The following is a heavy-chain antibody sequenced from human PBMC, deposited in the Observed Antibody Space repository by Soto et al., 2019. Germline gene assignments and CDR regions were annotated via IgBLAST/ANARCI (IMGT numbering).Heavy chain of an antibody. CDR3: AKETPGMDV. CDR1: GFTFSSYA. CDR2: ITDSGGTT. V-gene: IGHV3-23*01. J-gene: IGHJ6*02. Sequence: EVQLLESGGGLVQPGGSLRLSCAASGFTFSSYAMSWVRQAPGKGLEWVSGITDSGGTTYYADSVRGRFTISRDNSMKTLSLQMNSLRAEDTAVYYCAKETPGMDVWGQGTTVTVSS.